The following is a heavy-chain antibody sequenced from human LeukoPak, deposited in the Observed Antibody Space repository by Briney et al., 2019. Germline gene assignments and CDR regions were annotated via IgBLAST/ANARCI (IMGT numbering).Heavy chain of an antibody. CDR2: IYYSGST. J-gene: IGHJ4*02. D-gene: IGHD5-12*01. V-gene: IGHV4-39*07. Sequence: SETLSLTCTVSGGSISSSSYYWGWIRQPPGKGLEWIGSIYYSGSTYYNPSLKSRVTISVDTSKNQFSLKLSSVTAADTAVYYCARLRGYSGPRDFDYWGQGTLVTVSS. CDR1: GGSISSSSYY. CDR3: ARLRGYSGPRDFDY.